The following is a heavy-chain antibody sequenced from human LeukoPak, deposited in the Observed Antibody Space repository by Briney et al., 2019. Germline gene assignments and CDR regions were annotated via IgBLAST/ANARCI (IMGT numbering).Heavy chain of an antibody. CDR1: GVSISRFY. Sequence: PSETLSLTCTTSGVSISRFYWSWVRQPPGKGLEWIGNIYSGVPTYFNPSLKSRVIISVDTSKNQFSLNLMSVTAADTAMYYCVQTTGWPGFDYWGQGILVTVSS. V-gene: IGHV4-4*09. J-gene: IGHJ4*02. CDR2: IYSGVPT. CDR3: VQTTGWPGFDY. D-gene: IGHD1-1*01.